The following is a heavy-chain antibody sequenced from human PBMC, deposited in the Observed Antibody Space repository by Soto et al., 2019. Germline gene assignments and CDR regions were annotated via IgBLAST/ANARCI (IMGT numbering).Heavy chain of an antibody. CDR3: ARLGRDGYNFRFPY. CDR2: IIPIFGTA. CDR1: GGTFSSYA. Sequence: SVKVSCKASGGTFSSYAISWVRQAPGQGLEWMGGIIPIFGTANYAQKFQGRVTITADESTSTAYMELSSLRSEDTAVYYCARLGRDGYNFRFPYWGQGTLVTVSS. D-gene: IGHD5-12*01. J-gene: IGHJ4*02. V-gene: IGHV1-69*13.